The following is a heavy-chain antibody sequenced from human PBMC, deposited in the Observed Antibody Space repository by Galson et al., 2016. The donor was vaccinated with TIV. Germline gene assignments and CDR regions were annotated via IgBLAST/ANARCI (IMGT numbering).Heavy chain of an antibody. CDR1: GFSLHTPGVG. V-gene: IGHV2-5*02. CDR3: RHSGWLGNYYYYGVDV. J-gene: IGHJ6*02. D-gene: IGHD6-19*01. CDR2: IHWDDNK. Sequence: PALVTPPQTLTLTCTFSGFSLHTPGVGVTWIRQPPGKALEWLAVIHWDDNKRSSPSMRSRLTITTDTSKNQVVLTMRNMDPVDTATYYCRHSGWLGNYYYYGVDVWGQGTTVTVSS.